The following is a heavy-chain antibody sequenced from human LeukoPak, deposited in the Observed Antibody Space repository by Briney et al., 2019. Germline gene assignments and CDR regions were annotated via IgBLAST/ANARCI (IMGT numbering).Heavy chain of an antibody. CDR3: ARGPTYCSGGSCYFGWGYYYYYMDV. V-gene: IGHV4-39*07. J-gene: IGHJ6*03. CDR2: IYYSGST. CDR1: GGSISSSSYY. Sequence: SETLSLTCTVSGGSISSSSYYWGWIRPPPGKGLEWIGSIYYSGSTYYNPSLKSRVTISVDTSKNQFSLKLSSVTAADTAVYYCARGPTYCSGGSCYFGWGYYYYYMDVWGKGTAVTVSS. D-gene: IGHD2-15*01.